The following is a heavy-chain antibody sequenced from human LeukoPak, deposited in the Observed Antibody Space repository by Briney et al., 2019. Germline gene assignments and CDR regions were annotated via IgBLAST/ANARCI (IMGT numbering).Heavy chain of an antibody. CDR3: ARDWYDY. V-gene: IGHV3-23*01. CDR2: IGGSGSYT. D-gene: IGHD6-13*01. CDR1: GFTFSNYA. J-gene: IGHJ4*02. Sequence: GGSLMLSCAASGFTFSNYAMHWVRQAPGKGLEWVSVIGGSGSYTYYADSVKGRFTISRDNSKDTLYLQMNSLRPEDTAVYYCARDWYDYWGQGTLVTVSS.